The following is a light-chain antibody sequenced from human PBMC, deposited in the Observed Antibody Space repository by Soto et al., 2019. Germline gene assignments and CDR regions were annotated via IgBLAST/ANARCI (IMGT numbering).Light chain of an antibody. CDR2: DVS. CDR1: SSDVGGYNY. J-gene: IGLJ2*01. Sequence: QSALTQPASVSGSPGQSITISCTGTSSDVGGYNYVSWYQQHPGKAPKLMIYDVSNRPSGVSNRFCGSKSGNTASLTISGRQAEDEADYYCSSYASSSTVVFGGGTKLTVL. CDR3: SSYASSSTVV. V-gene: IGLV2-14*01.